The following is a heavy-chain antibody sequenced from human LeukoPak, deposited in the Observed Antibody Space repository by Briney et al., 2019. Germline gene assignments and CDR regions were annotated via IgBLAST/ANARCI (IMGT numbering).Heavy chain of an antibody. CDR2: IYYSGST. V-gene: IGHV4-59*01. J-gene: IGHJ4*02. CDR1: GGSISSYY. D-gene: IGHD3-16*01. CDR3: ARGMGETDYFDY. Sequence: SETLSLTCTVSGGSISSYYWSWIRQPPGKGLEWIGYIYYSGSTNYNPSLKSRVTISVDTSKNQFSLKLSSVTAADTAVYYCARGMGETDYFDYWGQGTLVTVSS.